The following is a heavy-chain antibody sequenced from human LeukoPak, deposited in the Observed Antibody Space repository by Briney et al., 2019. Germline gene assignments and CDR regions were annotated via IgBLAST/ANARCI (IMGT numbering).Heavy chain of an antibody. CDR2: ISSSSSYI. J-gene: IGHJ5*02. D-gene: IGHD3-3*01. V-gene: IGHV3-21*01. CDR3: ARDGAYYDFWSGYSQVTHFDP. Sequence: PGGSLRLSCAASGFTFSSYSMNWVRQAPGKGLEWVSSISSSSSYIYYADSVKDRFTISRDNAKNSLYLQMNSLRAEDTAVYYCARDGAYYDFWSGYSQVTHFDPWGQGTLVTVSS. CDR1: GFTFSSYS.